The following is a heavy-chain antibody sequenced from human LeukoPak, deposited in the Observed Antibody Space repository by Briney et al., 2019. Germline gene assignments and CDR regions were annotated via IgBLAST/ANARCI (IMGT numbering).Heavy chain of an antibody. J-gene: IGHJ4*02. CDR2: ISDYNGNT. V-gene: IGHV1-18*04. CDR1: GYTFTSYG. Sequence: ASVKVSCQASGYTFTSYGISWVRQPPGKGLEGMGWISDYNGNTNYAHKLQGRVTMTTDTSTSTAYMELRSLRSDDTAVYYCASDGDIVVVVGANYFDFWGQGTLVTVSS. D-gene: IGHD2-15*01. CDR3: ASDGDIVVVVGANYFDF.